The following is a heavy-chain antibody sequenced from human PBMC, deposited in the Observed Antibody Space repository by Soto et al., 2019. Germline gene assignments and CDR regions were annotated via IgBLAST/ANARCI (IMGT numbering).Heavy chain of an antibody. Sequence: EVQLVESGGGLVKPGGSLRLSCAASGFTFSNAWMNWVRQAPGKGLEWVGRIKSKTDGGTTDYAAPVKGRFTISRDDSKNTLYLHMNSLKTEDTAVYYCTTDLTDIMPWDVWGQRTTVTVSS. CDR3: TTDLTDIMPWDV. D-gene: IGHD3-16*01. CDR1: GFTFSNAW. J-gene: IGHJ6*02. V-gene: IGHV3-15*07. CDR2: IKSKTDGGTT.